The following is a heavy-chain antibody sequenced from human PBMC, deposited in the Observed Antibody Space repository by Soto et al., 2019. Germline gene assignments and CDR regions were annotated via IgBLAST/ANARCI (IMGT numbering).Heavy chain of an antibody. D-gene: IGHD3-16*01. J-gene: IGHJ5*02. CDR3: ARRHLRDYIRWNFDP. Sequence: QVQLVQSGAEVKKPGASVKVSCKASGYTFTDNQIHWLRRAPGQRLEWMGRIDPKSGDTNFAPTYQGRVTMTRDTSTNTVYMELTRLTSGDTAIYFCARRHLRDYIRWNFDPWGQGPLVTVSS. CDR1: GYTFTDNQ. V-gene: IGHV1-2*02. CDR2: IDPKSGDT.